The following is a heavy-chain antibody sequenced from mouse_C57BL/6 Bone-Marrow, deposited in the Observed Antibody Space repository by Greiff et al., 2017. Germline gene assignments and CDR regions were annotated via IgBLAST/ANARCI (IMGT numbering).Heavy chain of an antibody. CDR2: IDPSDSYT. D-gene: IGHD2-3*01. CDR3: ANDGYFWYFDV. J-gene: IGHJ1*03. Sequence: QVHVKQPGAELVMPGASVKLSCKASGYTFTSYWMHWVKQRPGQGLEWIGEIDPSDSYTNYNQKFKGKSTLTVDKSSSTAYMQLSSLTSEDSAVYYCANDGYFWYFDVWGTGTTVTVSS. V-gene: IGHV1-69*01. CDR1: GYTFTSYW.